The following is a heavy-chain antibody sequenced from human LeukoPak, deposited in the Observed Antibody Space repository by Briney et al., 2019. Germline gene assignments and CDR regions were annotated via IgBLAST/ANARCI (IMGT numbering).Heavy chain of an antibody. CDR2: INHSGST. Sequence: SETLSLTCAVYGGSFSGYYWSWIRQPPGKGLEWIGEINHSGSTNYNPSLKSRVTISVDKSKNQFSLKLSSVTAADTAVYYCARVSRASVVYVWGSYRYDYYFDYWGQGTLVTVSS. V-gene: IGHV4-34*01. CDR1: GGSFSGYY. J-gene: IGHJ4*02. CDR3: ARVSRASVVYVWGSYRYDYYFDY. D-gene: IGHD3-16*02.